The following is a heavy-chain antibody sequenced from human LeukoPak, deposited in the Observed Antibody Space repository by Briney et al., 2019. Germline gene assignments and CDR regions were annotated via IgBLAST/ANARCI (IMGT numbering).Heavy chain of an antibody. J-gene: IGHJ4*02. V-gene: IGHV3-21*01. Sequence: KPGGPLRLSCAASGFSFSDYSMNWVRQAPGKGLEWVSSITISSSIIYYADSVKGRFTISRDNAKNSLFLQMNSLRAEDTAVYYCARDLSDDYSLDYWGQGTLVSVSS. CDR2: ITISSSII. CDR1: GFSFSDYS. D-gene: IGHD3-16*01. CDR3: ARDLSDDYSLDY.